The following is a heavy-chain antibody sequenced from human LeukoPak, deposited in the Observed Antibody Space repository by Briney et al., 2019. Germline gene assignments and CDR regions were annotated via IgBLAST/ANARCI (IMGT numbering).Heavy chain of an antibody. D-gene: IGHD3-3*02. J-gene: IGHJ2*01. Sequence: PSETLSLTCAVSGGSISSGDNSWSWIRQPPGKGLEWIGYIYQSGSTNYNPSLKSRVTISVDTSKNQFSLKLSSVTAADTAVYYCARASLAGFDLWGRGTLVTVSS. CDR2: IYQSGST. CDR1: GGSISSGDNS. CDR3: ARASLAGFDL. V-gene: IGHV4-30-2*01.